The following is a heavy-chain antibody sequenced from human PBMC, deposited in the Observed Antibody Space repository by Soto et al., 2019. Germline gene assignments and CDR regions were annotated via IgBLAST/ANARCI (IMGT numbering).Heavy chain of an antibody. J-gene: IGHJ6*02. V-gene: IGHV1-2*04. CDR2: INPNSGGT. D-gene: IGHD6-19*01. CDR3: ARGPVVGGNDTTLGDPTEYYYGMDV. CDR1: GYTFTGYY. Sequence: ASVKVSCKASGYTFTGYYMHWVRQAPGQGLEWMGWINPNSGGTNYAQKFQGWVTMTRDTSISTANMELRRLRSDDTAVYYCARGPVVGGNDTTLGDPTEYYYGMDVWGQGTTVTVSS.